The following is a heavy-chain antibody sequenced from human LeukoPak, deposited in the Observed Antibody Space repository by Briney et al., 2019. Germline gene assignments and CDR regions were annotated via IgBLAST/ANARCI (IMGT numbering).Heavy chain of an antibody. Sequence: PGGSLRLSCAASGFTFSDYYMSWIRQAPGKGLEWVSYISSSGSTIYYADSVKGRFTISRDNAKNSLYLQMNSLRAEDTAVYYCAKSNTESQTTVGNWGQGTLVSVSS. CDR2: ISSSGSTI. CDR3: AKSNTESQTTVGN. V-gene: IGHV3-11*04. J-gene: IGHJ4*02. CDR1: GFTFSDYY. D-gene: IGHD1-14*01.